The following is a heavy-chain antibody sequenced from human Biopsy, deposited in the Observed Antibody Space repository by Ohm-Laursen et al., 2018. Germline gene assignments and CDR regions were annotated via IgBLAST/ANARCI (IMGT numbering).Heavy chain of an antibody. CDR3: ARDYDASGYYYVS. CDR2: IFYRGST. V-gene: IGHV4-39*01. CDR1: GGSISNNNYY. D-gene: IGHD3-22*01. Sequence: PSLTLSLTCTVSGGSISNNNYYWGWLRQPPGKGLEWIGSIFYRGSTHSKPAVNSRVNISVDTSKNQFSLKLNLVTAADTAVYYCARDYDASGYYYVSWGQGTLVTVSS. J-gene: IGHJ5*02.